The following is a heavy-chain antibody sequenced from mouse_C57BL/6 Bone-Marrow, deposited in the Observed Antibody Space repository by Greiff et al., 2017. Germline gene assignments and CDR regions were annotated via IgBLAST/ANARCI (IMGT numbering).Heavy chain of an antibody. J-gene: IGHJ1*03. CDR2: IDPNSGGT. V-gene: IGHV1-72*01. Sequence: VQLQQPGPELVKPGASVKLSCKASGYTFTSYWMHWVKQRPGRGLEWIGRIDPNSGGTKYNEKFKSKATLTVNKPSSTAYMKLSSLTSEDSAVYYCAHGNYFYWYFAVWGTGTTVTVSS. CDR1: GYTFTSYW. CDR3: AHGNYFYWYFAV. D-gene: IGHD2-1*01.